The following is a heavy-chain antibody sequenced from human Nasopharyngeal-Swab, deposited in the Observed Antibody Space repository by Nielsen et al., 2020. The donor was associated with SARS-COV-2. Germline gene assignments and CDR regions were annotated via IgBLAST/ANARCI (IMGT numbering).Heavy chain of an antibody. CDR2: IWYDGSNK. V-gene: IGHV3-33*01. Sequence: WIRQPPGKGLEWVAVIWYDGSNKYYAGSVKGRFTISRDNSKNTLYLQMNSLRAEDTAVYYCARDFSSSWYSYYYYGMDVWGQGTTVTVSS. CDR3: ARDFSSSWYSYYYYGMDV. D-gene: IGHD6-13*01. J-gene: IGHJ6*02.